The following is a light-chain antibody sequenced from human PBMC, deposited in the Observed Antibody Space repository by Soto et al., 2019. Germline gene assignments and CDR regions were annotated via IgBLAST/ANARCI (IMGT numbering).Light chain of an antibody. J-gene: IGKJ4*01. CDR3: QQRAGWPPT. V-gene: IGKV3-15*01. Sequence: EIVMTQSPSTLSVSPGERATLSCRASQSVSSNLAWYQQKPGQAPRLLIYGASTRATGIPAKFSGGGSGTDFTLTISSLEPEDFAVYFCQQRAGWPPTFGGGTKVDIK. CDR2: GAS. CDR1: QSVSSN.